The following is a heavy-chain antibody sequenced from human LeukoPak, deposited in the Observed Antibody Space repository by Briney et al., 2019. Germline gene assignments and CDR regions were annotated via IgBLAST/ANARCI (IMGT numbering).Heavy chain of an antibody. J-gene: IGHJ4*02. CDR3: VRDGVVRGVIHY. D-gene: IGHD3-10*01. CDR1: GFTFSSYA. V-gene: IGHV3-23*01. Sequence: GGSLRLSCAASGFTFSSYAMSWVRQALGKGLEWVSAISGSGGSTYYADSVKGRFTISRDNSKNTLYLQMNSLRAEDTAVYYCVRDGVVRGVIHYWGQGTLVTVSS. CDR2: ISGSGGST.